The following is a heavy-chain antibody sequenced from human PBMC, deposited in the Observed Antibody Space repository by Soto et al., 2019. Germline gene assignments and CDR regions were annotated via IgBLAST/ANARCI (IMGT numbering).Heavy chain of an antibody. D-gene: IGHD2-15*01. Sequence: QVQLVQSGAEVKKPGASVKVSCKASGYTFTGYYMHWVRQAPGQGLEWMGWINPNSGGTNYAQKFQGRVTMTRDTSISTAYMELSRLRSDDTAVYYCARDEYCSGGSCYFLDYWGQGTLVTVSS. V-gene: IGHV1-2*02. CDR3: ARDEYCSGGSCYFLDY. CDR1: GYTFTGYY. J-gene: IGHJ4*02. CDR2: INPNSGGT.